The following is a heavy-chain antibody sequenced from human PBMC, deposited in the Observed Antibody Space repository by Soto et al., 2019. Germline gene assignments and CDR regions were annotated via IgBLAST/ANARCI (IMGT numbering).Heavy chain of an antibody. CDR1: GYTFTSYA. CDR3: ARGPLRNWFDP. V-gene: IGHV1-3*01. J-gene: IGHJ5*02. Sequence: ASVKVSCKASGYTFTSYAMHWVRQAPGQRLEWMGWINAGNSNTKYSQKFQGRVTITKSTSASTAYMELSSLRSEDTAVYYCARGPLRNWFDPWGQGTLVTVS. CDR2: INAGNSNT.